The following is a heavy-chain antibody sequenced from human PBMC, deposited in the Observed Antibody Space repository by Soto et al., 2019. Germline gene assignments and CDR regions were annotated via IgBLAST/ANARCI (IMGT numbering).Heavy chain of an antibody. Sequence: GSLRLSCAAAGFTFSSYAMTWVRQAPGKGLEWVSAITYNGGTTYYADSVKGRFTISRDNSKNTLYLQMNSLRAEDTAVYYCTKGNSGYYFDYWGQGTLVTVSS. CDR1: GFTFSSYA. V-gene: IGHV3-23*01. J-gene: IGHJ4*02. CDR2: ITYNGGTT. D-gene: IGHD3-22*01. CDR3: TKGNSGYYFDY.